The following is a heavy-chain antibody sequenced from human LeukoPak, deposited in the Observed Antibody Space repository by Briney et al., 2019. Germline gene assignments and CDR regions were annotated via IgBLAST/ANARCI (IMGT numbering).Heavy chain of an antibody. V-gene: IGHV1-2*02. CDR1: GYTFTGHY. Sequence: ASVKVSCKASGYTFTGHYIHWVRQAPGQGLEWMGWINPKNAGTNYAQKFQGRVTMTRDTSISTAYMELSRLRSDDTAVYYCARGDIVVVPAAPDAFDIWGQGTMVTVSS. CDR3: ARGDIVVVPAAPDAFDI. D-gene: IGHD2-2*01. J-gene: IGHJ3*02. CDR2: INPKNAGT.